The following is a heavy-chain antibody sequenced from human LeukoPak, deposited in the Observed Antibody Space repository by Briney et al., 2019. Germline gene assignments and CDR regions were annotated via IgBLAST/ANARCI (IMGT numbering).Heavy chain of an antibody. J-gene: IGHJ4*02. D-gene: IGHD3-22*01. Sequence: SVKVSCKASGYTFTSYYMHWVRQAPGQGLEWMGGIIPIFGTANYAQKFQGRVTITADESTSTAYMELSSLRSEDTAVYYCARDLKSGYDSSGYPLGYWGQGTLVTVSS. V-gene: IGHV1-69*13. CDR2: IIPIFGTA. CDR1: GYTFTSYY. CDR3: ARDLKSGYDSSGYPLGY.